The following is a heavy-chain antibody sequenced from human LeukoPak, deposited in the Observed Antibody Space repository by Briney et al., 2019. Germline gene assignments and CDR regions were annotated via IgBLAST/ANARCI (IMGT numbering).Heavy chain of an antibody. D-gene: IGHD3-16*01. Sequence: PGGSLRLSCAASGFAVSTNYMSWVRQAPGKGLEWVSVIYSGRSTYYADSVKGRFTISRDNSKNTLYLQMSSLRAEDTAVYYCARDVTFGGLTVAQFGYWGQGTLVTVSS. CDR1: GFAVSTNY. V-gene: IGHV3-53*01. CDR2: IYSGRST. CDR3: ARDVTFGGLTVAQFGY. J-gene: IGHJ4*02.